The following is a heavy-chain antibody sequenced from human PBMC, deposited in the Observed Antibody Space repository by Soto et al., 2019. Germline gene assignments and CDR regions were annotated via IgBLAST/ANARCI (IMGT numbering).Heavy chain of an antibody. CDR3: AKGAYYDFWSGYSAFDC. Sequence: GGSLRLSCTASGFTFSSNLMSWVRQAPGKGLEWVSAINGSGAKTYYADSVKGRFSISRDNSKNTLYLQMNSLRAEDTAIYYCAKGAYYDFWSGYSAFDCWGQGILVTVSS. CDR1: GFTFSSNL. CDR2: INGSGAKT. V-gene: IGHV3-23*01. J-gene: IGHJ4*02. D-gene: IGHD3-3*01.